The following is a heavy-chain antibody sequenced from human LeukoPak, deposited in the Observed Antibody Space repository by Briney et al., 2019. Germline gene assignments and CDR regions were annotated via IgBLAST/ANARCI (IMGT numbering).Heavy chain of an antibody. Sequence: ASVKVSCKASGGTFSSYAISWVRPATGQGLEWMGWMNPNSGNTDYAQRFQGRVTMTRNTSISTAYMELSSLRSEDTAVYYCARVGGNDYWGQGTLVTVSS. J-gene: IGHJ4*02. V-gene: IGHV1-8*02. CDR3: ARVGGNDY. CDR1: GGTFSSYA. CDR2: MNPNSGNT. D-gene: IGHD3-16*01.